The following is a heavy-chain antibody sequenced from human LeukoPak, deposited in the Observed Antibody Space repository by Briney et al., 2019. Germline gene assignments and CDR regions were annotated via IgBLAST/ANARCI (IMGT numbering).Heavy chain of an antibody. D-gene: IGHD2-2*01. V-gene: IGHV3-21*01. Sequence: AGGSLRLSCAASGFTFSSYSMNWVRQAPGKGLEWVSSISSSSSYIYYADSVKGRFTISRDNAKNSLYLQMNSLRAEGTAVYYCAEDSSRYCSSTSCPFYFQHWGQGTLVTVSS. CDR3: AEDSSRYCSSTSCPFYFQH. J-gene: IGHJ1*01. CDR1: GFTFSSYS. CDR2: ISSSSSYI.